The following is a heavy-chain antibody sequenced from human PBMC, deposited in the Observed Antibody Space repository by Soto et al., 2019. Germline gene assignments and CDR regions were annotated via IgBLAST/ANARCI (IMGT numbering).Heavy chain of an antibody. CDR1: GFSLSTSGVG. D-gene: IGHD1-1*01. Sequence: QITLKESGPTLVKPTQTLTLTCTFSGFSLSTSGVGVGWIRQPPGKALEWLALIYWDDDKRYSPSLKSRLTITKETSKNQVVLTMTNMDPVDTATYYCAHRDDAYNYFDYWGQGTLVTVSS. J-gene: IGHJ4*02. V-gene: IGHV2-5*02. CDR2: IYWDDDK. CDR3: AHRDDAYNYFDY.